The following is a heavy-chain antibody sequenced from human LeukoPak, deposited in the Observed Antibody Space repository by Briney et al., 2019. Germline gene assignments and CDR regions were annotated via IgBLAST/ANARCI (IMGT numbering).Heavy chain of an antibody. CDR2: ISYDGSNK. CDR3: ARDPDGDSGSYSAPDY. Sequence: QPGGSLRLSCAASGFTFSSYAMHWVRQAPGKGLEWVAVISYDGSNKYYADSVKGRFTISRDNSKNTLYLQMNSLRAEDTAVYYCARDPDGDSGSYSAPDYWGQGTLVTVSS. CDR1: GFTFSSYA. V-gene: IGHV3-30*04. J-gene: IGHJ4*02. D-gene: IGHD1-26*01.